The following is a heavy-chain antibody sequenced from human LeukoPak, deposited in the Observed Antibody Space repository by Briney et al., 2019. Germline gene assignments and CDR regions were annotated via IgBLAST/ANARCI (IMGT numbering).Heavy chain of an antibody. V-gene: IGHV4-30-2*01. CDR2: INHSGST. D-gene: IGHD3-22*01. CDR3: ARGPDFYDSSGYYPI. Sequence: SETLSLTCAVSGGSISSGGYSWSWIRQPPGKGLEWIGYINHSGSTKYNPSLKSRVTISVDRSKNQFSLKLRSVTAADTAVYYCARGPDFYDSSGYYPIWGQGTLVTVSS. J-gene: IGHJ4*02. CDR1: GGSISSGGYS.